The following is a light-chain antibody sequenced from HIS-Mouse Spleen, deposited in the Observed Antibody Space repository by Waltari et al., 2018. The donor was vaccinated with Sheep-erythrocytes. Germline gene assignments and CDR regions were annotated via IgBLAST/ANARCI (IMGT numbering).Light chain of an antibody. CDR2: AAS. CDR3: QQANSFPIT. Sequence: DIQMTQSPSSVSASVGDSVTITCRAGQGISSWLAWYPQTPGKAPKLLIYAASSLQSGVQSRFSGRGSGTDFTLTISSLQPEDFATYYCQQANSFPITFGQGTRLEIK. V-gene: IGKV1-12*01. J-gene: IGKJ5*01. CDR1: QGISSW.